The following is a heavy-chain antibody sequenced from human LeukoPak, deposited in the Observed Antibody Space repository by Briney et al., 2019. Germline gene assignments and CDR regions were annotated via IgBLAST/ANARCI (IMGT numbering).Heavy chain of an antibody. CDR1: GFTFDDYA. CDR3: ARDGIQSWYYFDY. CDR2: ISWNSGSI. Sequence: PGGSLRLSCAASGFTFDDYAMHWVRQAPGKGLEWVSGISWNSGSIGYADSVKGRFTISRDNAKNSLYLQMNSLRAEDTAVYYCARDGIQSWYYFDYWGQGTLVTVSS. V-gene: IGHV3-9*01. D-gene: IGHD5-24*01. J-gene: IGHJ4*02.